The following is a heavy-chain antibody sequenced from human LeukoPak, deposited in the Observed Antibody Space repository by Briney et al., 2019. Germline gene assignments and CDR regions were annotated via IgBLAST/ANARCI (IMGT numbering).Heavy chain of an antibody. Sequence: PSETLSLTCTVSGGPFSSYYWSWTRQPAGKGLEWIGRIYTSGSTNYNPSLKSRVTMSVDTSKNQFSLKLSSVTAADTAVYYCARGVVLFYYYMDVWGKGTTVTVSS. V-gene: IGHV4-4*07. CDR1: GGPFSSYY. J-gene: IGHJ6*03. CDR2: IYTSGST. D-gene: IGHD2-15*01. CDR3: ARGVVLFYYYMDV.